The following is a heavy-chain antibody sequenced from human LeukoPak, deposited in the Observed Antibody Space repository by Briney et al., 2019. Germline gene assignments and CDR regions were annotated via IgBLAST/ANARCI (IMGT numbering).Heavy chain of an antibody. J-gene: IGHJ4*02. CDR1: GFTVTTNS. Sequence: GGSLRLSCAVSGFTVTTNSMSWVRQAPGKGLKWVSVIYSGGSTYYADSVKGRVTISRDYSKNTRYLQMNSLRAEDTAVYYCARDPGGWGNFDYWGQGTLVTVSS. CDR2: IYSGGST. CDR3: ARDPGGWGNFDY. V-gene: IGHV3-66*01. D-gene: IGHD6-19*01.